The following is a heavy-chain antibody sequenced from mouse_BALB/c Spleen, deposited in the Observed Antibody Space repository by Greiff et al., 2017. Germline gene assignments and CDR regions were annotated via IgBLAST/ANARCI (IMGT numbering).Heavy chain of an antibody. Sequence: VQLQQSGAELVKPGASVRLSCKASGYTFTSYDINWVRQRPEQGLEWIGWIFPGDGSTKYNEKFKGKATLTTDKSSSTAYMQLSRLTSEDSAVYFCARGIYYGNYGRYFDVWGAGTTVTVSS. J-gene: IGHJ1*01. CDR3: ARGIYYGNYGRYFDV. D-gene: IGHD2-1*01. V-gene: IGHV1S56*01. CDR2: IFPGDGST. CDR1: GYTFTSYD.